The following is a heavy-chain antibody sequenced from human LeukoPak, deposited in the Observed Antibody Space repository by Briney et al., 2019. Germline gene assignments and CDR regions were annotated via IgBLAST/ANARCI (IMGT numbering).Heavy chain of an antibody. Sequence: ASVKVSCKASGYTFTNYAIHWVRQAPGQRLEWMGWIDAGYDNTKYSQKFQDRVTITWDTSASIAYMELSSLRSEDTAVYYCAREVWGPEYWGQGTLVTVSS. CDR3: AREVWGPEY. D-gene: IGHD1-14*01. J-gene: IGHJ4*02. CDR1: GYTFTNYA. CDR2: IDAGYDNT. V-gene: IGHV1-3*01.